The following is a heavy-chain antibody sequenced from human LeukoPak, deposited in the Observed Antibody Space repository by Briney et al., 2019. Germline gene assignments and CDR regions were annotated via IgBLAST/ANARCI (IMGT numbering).Heavy chain of an antibody. CDR3: ARGEDYDFWSGFRGAFDI. J-gene: IGHJ3*02. D-gene: IGHD3-3*01. Sequence: SVKVSCKASGGTFSSYAISWVRQAPGQGLEWMGGIIPIFGTANYAQKFQGRVTITADESTSTAYMELGSLRSEDTAVYYCARGEDYDFWSGFRGAFDIWGQGTMVTVSS. V-gene: IGHV1-69*01. CDR1: GGTFSSYA. CDR2: IIPIFGTA.